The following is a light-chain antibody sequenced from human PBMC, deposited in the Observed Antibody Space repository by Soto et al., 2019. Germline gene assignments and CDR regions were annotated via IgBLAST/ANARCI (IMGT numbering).Light chain of an antibody. CDR2: SAS. CDR3: QRYGG. J-gene: IGKJ1*01. CDR1: QSVSSSH. Sequence: EIVLKHSPGTLSLSPGERATLSCRASQSVSSSHLAWYQHKPGQAPRLLIYSASNRATGIPDRFSGSGSGTDFTLTISRLETEDFAVYYCQRYGGFGQGTKVDIK. V-gene: IGKV3-20*01.